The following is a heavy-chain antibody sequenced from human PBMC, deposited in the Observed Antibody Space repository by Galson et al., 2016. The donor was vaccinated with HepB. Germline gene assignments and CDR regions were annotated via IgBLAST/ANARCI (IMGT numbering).Heavy chain of an antibody. CDR1: GLTFSRFW. CDR3: ARAYQYTRDC. Sequence: SLRLSCAASGLTFSRFWMTWVRQAPGKGLEWVANINQDGSEKHYLDSVKGRFTISRDNAKNSLYLQMNSLRAEDTAVYFCARAYQYTRDCWGQGSLVTVSS. CDR2: INQDGSEK. J-gene: IGHJ4*02. D-gene: IGHD1-1*01. V-gene: IGHV3-7*04.